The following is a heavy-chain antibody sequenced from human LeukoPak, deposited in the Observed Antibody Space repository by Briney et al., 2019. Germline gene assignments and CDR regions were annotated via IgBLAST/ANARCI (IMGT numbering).Heavy chain of an antibody. CDR3: ARDLPREDTVDY. J-gene: IGHJ4*02. CDR2: INPSGGST. CDR1: GYTFTSYY. Sequence: ASVKVSCKASGYTFTSYYMHWVRQAPGQGLEWMGIINPSGGSTSYAQEFQGRVTMTRDTSTSTVYMELSSLRSEDTAVYYCARDLPREDTVDYWGQGTLVTVSS. V-gene: IGHV1-46*01.